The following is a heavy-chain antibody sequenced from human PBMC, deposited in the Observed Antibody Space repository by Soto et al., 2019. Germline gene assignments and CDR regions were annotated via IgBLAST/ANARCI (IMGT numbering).Heavy chain of an antibody. CDR3: ARRGGENWNIYYYYGMDV. CDR2: IDPSDSYT. V-gene: IGHV5-10-1*01. J-gene: IGHJ6*02. Sequence: PWEALNISCKGSGYSFTSYWISWVRQMPGKGLEWMGRIDPSDSYTNYSPSFQGHVTISADKSISTAYLQWSSLKASDTAMYYCARRGGENWNIYYYYGMDVWGQGTTVTVS. D-gene: IGHD1-1*01. CDR1: GYSFTSYW.